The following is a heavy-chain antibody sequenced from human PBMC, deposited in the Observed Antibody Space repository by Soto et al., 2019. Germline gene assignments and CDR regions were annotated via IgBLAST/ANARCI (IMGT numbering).Heavy chain of an antibody. CDR1: GLTFTSSP. D-gene: IGHD3-9*01. CDR3: AAAYYDILTGYYSPAAFDI. CDR2: IVVGSGNT. V-gene: IGHV1-58*02. J-gene: IGHJ3*02. Sequence: SVNRSCKASGLTFTSSPMQWLRQTHEQRLEWIGWIVVGSGNTNYAQKFQERVTITRDMSTSTAYMELSSLRSEDTAVYYCAAAYYDILTGYYSPAAFDIWGQGTMVTVSS.